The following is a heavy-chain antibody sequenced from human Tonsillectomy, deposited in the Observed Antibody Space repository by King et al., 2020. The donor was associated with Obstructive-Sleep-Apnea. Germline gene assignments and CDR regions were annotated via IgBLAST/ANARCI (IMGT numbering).Heavy chain of an antibody. D-gene: IGHD2-21*02. CDR3: ARDADCGGDCYFSGGFDP. CDR2: ISYDGSNK. V-gene: IGHV3-30*04. Sequence: VQLVESGGGVVQPGRSLRLSCAASGFTFSSYAMHWVRQAPGKGLEWVAVISYDGSNKYYADSVKGRFTISRDNSKNKRYLQMNSLRAEDTAVYYCARDADCGGDCYFSGGFDPWGQGTLVTVSS. CDR1: GFTFSSYA. J-gene: IGHJ5*02.